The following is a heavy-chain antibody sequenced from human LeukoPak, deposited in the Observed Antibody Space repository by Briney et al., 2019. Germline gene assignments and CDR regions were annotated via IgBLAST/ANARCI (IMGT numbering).Heavy chain of an antibody. J-gene: IGHJ5*02. CDR2: ISAYNGNT. CDR3: ARDRMYYYDSSGTQVEWLDP. D-gene: IGHD3-22*01. CDR1: GYTFTSYG. Sequence: GASVKVSCKASGYTFTSYGISWVRQAPGQGLEWMGWISAYNGNTNHAQKLQGRVTMTTDTSTSTAYMELRSLRSDDTAVYYCARDRMYYYDSSGTQVEWLDPWGQGTLVTVSS. V-gene: IGHV1-18*01.